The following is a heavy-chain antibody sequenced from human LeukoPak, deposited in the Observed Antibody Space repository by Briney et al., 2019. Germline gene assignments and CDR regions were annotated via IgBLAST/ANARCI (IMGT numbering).Heavy chain of an antibody. J-gene: IGHJ4*02. CDR1: GGTFSSYA. V-gene: IGHV1-69*13. CDR3: ARGGDIVVVPAAMIY. CDR2: IIPIFGTV. D-gene: IGHD2-2*01. Sequence: ASVKVSCKASGGTFSSYAISWVRQAPGQGLEWMGGIIPIFGTVNCAQKFQGRVTITADESTSTAYMELSSLRSEDTAVYYCARGGDIVVVPAAMIYWGQGTLVTVSS.